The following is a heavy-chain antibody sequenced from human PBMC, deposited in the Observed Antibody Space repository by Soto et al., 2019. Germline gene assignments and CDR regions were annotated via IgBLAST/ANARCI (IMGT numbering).Heavy chain of an antibody. Sequence: GGSLRLSCAASGFTFNNYAMGWVRQAPGKGLEWVSAISSRGSSTYYADSVKGRFTISRDSSQNSLYLQMNSLRAEDTAMYYCAKQTSLRSISVAGQYFFAYWGRGTLVTVSS. V-gene: IGHV3-23*01. D-gene: IGHD6-19*01. J-gene: IGHJ4*02. CDR1: GFTFNNYA. CDR2: ISSRGSST. CDR3: AKQTSLRSISVAGQYFFAY.